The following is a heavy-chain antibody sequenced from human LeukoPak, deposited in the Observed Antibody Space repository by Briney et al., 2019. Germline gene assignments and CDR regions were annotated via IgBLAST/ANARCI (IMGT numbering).Heavy chain of an antibody. CDR3: ARDFNPSYSSYNYYYMDV. Sequence: RASVKVSCKASGYTFTSYYMHWVRQAPGQGLEWMGIINPSGGSTSYAQKFQGRVTMTRDMSTSTVYMELSSLRSEDTAVYYCARDFNPSYSSYNYYYMDVWGKGTTVTVSS. J-gene: IGHJ6*03. CDR2: INPSGGST. V-gene: IGHV1-46*01. CDR1: GYTFTSYY. D-gene: IGHD2-2*02.